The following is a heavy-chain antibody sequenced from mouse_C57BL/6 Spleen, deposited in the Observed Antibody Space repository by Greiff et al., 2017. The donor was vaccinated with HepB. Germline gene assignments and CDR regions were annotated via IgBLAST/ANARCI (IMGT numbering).Heavy chain of an antibody. D-gene: IGHD1-1*01. CDR1: GYTFTDYE. Sequence: VQLQQSGAELVRPGASVTLSCKASGYTFTDYEMHWVKQTPVHGLEWIGAIDPETGGTAYNQKFKGKAILTADKSSSTAYMELRSLTSEDSAVYYCTRQVVARDYAMDYWGQGTSVTVSS. J-gene: IGHJ4*01. CDR2: IDPETGGT. V-gene: IGHV1-15*01. CDR3: TRQVVARDYAMDY.